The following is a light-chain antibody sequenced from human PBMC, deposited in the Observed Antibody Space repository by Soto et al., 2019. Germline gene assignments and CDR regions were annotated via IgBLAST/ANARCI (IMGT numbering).Light chain of an antibody. Sequence: EIVLTQSPGTLSLSLGERATLCCRASQTISINYLAWYQQKPGQAPRLLIYGASSRASGIPDRFSGSGSGTDFTLTISRVEPEDFAVYYCQQFRSSPLTFGGGTKVDIK. CDR2: GAS. V-gene: IGKV3-20*01. J-gene: IGKJ4*01. CDR1: QTISINY. CDR3: QQFRSSPLT.